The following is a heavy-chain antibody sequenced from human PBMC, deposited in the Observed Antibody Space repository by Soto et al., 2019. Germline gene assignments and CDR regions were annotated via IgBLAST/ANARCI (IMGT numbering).Heavy chain of an antibody. CDR3: ARGFDDAAFFDY. D-gene: IGHD3-9*01. CDR1: GFTFSSYA. J-gene: IGHJ4*02. Sequence: GGSLRLSCAASGFTFSSYAMHWFRQAPGKGLEWVAVISYDGSSKYYADSVKGRFTISRDNSKNTLFLQMNSLRAEDTAVYYCARGFDDAAFFDYWGQGTLVTVSS. V-gene: IGHV3-30-3*01. CDR2: ISYDGSSK.